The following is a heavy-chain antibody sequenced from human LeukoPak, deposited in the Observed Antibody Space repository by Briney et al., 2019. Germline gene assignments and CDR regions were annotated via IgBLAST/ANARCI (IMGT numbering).Heavy chain of an antibody. Sequence: GGSLRLSCAASGFTFSSYAMHWVRQAPGKRLEYLSAVSSNGDSTYYANSVKGRFTISRDNSKNTLYLQMGSLRAEDMAVYYCARRGGYYFDYWGHGTLVTVSS. CDR3: ARRGGYYFDY. D-gene: IGHD4-23*01. J-gene: IGHJ4*01. V-gene: IGHV3-64*01. CDR2: VSSNGDST. CDR1: GFTFSSYA.